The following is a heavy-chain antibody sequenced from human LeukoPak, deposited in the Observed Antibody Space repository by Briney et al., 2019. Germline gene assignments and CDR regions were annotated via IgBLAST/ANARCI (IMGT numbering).Heavy chain of an antibody. CDR1: GGSISSGGYY. V-gene: IGHV4-31*03. J-gene: IGHJ5*02. D-gene: IGHD1-1*01. CDR2: IYYSDYT. CDR3: ARNVWNWFDP. Sequence: SETLSLTCTVSGGSISSGGYYWHWIRQHPGKGLEWIGHIYYSDYTDYNPSLRSRVTISIDTSENQFSLKLSSVSAADTAVYYCARNVWNWFDPWGQGTLVTVSS.